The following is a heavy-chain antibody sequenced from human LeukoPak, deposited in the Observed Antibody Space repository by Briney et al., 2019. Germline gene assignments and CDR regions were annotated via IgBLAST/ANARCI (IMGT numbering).Heavy chain of an antibody. V-gene: IGHV4-39*01. J-gene: IGHJ5*02. D-gene: IGHD2-15*01. CDR3: ATRSIVVVVTAAPEFDP. CDR2: IYYSGNT. CDR1: GDSITSSNYY. Sequence: SETLSLTCTVSGDSITSSNYYWGWIRQPPGKGLEWIASIYYSGNTYYNPSLKSRVTISVDTSKNQLSLKLSSVTAADTAVYYCATRSIVVVVTAAPEFDPWGQGTLVTVSS.